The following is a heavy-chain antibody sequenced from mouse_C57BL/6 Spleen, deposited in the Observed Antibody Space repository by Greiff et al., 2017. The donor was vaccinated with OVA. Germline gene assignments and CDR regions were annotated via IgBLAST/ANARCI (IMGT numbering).Heavy chain of an antibody. CDR3: APGGSNPAWFAY. V-gene: IGHV1-82*01. CDR1: GYAFSSSW. D-gene: IGHD2-5*01. Sequence: QAHLQPSGPELVKPGASVKISCKASGYAFSSSWMNWVKQRPGKGLEWIGRIYPGDGDTNYNGKFKGKATLTADKSSSTAYMQLSSLTSEDSAVYFCAPGGSNPAWFAYWGQGTLVTVSA. J-gene: IGHJ3*01. CDR2: IYPGDGDT.